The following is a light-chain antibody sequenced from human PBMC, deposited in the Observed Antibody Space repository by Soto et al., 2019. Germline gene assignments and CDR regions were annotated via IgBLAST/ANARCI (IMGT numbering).Light chain of an antibody. V-gene: IGKV4-1*01. CDR3: HQYYSAPWT. CDR2: WAS. J-gene: IGKJ1*01. CDR1: QSVLYSSNDKNF. Sequence: DIVTTQSPDSLAVSLGERATINCKSSQSVLYSSNDKNFLTWYQQKPGQPPKLLIYWASTRESGVPDRFSGSGSGTDFTLTISNLQAEDVAVYYCHQYYSAPWTFGQGTRVEIK.